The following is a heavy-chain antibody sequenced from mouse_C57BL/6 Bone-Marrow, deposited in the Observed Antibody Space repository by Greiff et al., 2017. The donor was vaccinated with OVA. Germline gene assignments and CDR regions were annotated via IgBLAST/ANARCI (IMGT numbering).Heavy chain of an antibody. CDR2: IYPGSGST. CDR1: GYTFTSYW. D-gene: IGHD1-1*01. J-gene: IGHJ4*01. V-gene: IGHV1-55*01. Sequence: QVQLQQPGAELVKPGASVKMSCQASGYTFTSYWITWVKQRPGQGLEWIGDIYPGSGSTNYNEKFKSKATLTVDTSSSTAYMQLSSLTSEDSAVYYCARRGYYGSSYDAMDYWGQGTSVTVSS. CDR3: ARRGYYGSSYDAMDY.